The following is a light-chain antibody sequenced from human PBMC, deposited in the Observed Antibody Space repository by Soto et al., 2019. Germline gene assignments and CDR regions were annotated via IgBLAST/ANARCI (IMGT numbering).Light chain of an antibody. J-gene: IGLJ3*02. CDR3: SSYTSSSTLGGV. CDR2: EVR. V-gene: IGLV2-14*01. Sequence: QSVLTQPASVSGSPGQSITISCTGTSSDVGGYNYVSWYQQLPGKAPKLMIYEVRNRPSGVSNRFSGSKSGNTASLSISGLQAEDEADYYCSSYTSSSTLGGVFGGGTKLTVL. CDR1: SSDVGGYNY.